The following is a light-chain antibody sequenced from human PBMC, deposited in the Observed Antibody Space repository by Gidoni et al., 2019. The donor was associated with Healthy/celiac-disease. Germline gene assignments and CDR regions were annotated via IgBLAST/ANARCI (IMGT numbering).Light chain of an antibody. Sequence: AIQMTHSPSSLSASVGDRVTITCRASQGIRNDLGWYQQNPGKAPKLLIYAASSLQSGVPSRFSGSGSGTDFTLTISSLQPEDFATYYCLQDYNYPVTFGQGTKVEIK. CDR2: AAS. J-gene: IGKJ1*01. CDR1: QGIRND. V-gene: IGKV1-6*01. CDR3: LQDYNYPVT.